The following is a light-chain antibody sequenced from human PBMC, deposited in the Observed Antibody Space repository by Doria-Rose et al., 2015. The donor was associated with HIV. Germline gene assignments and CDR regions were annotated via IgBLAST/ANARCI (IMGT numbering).Light chain of an antibody. CDR3: QQYGQWPPYT. Sequence: EIVMTQSPATLSVSPGERATLSCRASQGIGSDLAWYQQKPGQAPRLLIYRASTRATGIPPRFTGGGSGTEFTLTISSLQSEDFAVYFCQQYGQWPPYTFGQGTKLEVK. V-gene: IGKV3-15*01. CDR2: RAS. J-gene: IGKJ2*01. CDR1: QGIGSD.